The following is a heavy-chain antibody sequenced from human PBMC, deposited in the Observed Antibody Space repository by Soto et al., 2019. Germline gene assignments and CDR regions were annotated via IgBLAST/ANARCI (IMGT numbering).Heavy chain of an antibody. CDR3: AREGCSSTSCYTSYYYYGMDV. J-gene: IGHJ6*02. CDR1: GFTFSSYW. V-gene: IGHV3-7*01. D-gene: IGHD2-2*02. CDR2: IKQDGSEE. Sequence: PGGSLRLSCAASGFTFSSYWMSWVRQAPGKGLEWVANIKQDGSEEYYVDSVKGRFTISRDNAKNSLYLQMNSLRAEDTAVYYCAREGCSSTSCYTSYYYYGMDVWGQGTTVTVSS.